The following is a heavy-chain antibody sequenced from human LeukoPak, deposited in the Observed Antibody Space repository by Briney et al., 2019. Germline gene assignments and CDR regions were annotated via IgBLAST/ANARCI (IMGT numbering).Heavy chain of an antibody. CDR1: GFTFSDYY. CDR2: ISSSGSTI. Sequence: PGGSLRLSCAASGFTFSDYYMSWIRQAPGKGLEWVSYISSSGSTIYYADSVKGRFTISRDNAKNSLYLQMNSLRAEDTAVYYCARDPPFDPPGDWYFDLWGRGTLVTVSS. J-gene: IGHJ2*01. CDR3: ARDPPFDPPGDWYFDL. V-gene: IGHV3-11*04. D-gene: IGHD3-9*01.